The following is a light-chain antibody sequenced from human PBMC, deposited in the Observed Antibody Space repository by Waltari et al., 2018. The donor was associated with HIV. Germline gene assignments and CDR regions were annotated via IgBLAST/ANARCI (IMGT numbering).Light chain of an antibody. V-gene: IGLV2-23*02. J-gene: IGLJ2*01. CDR1: SSDVGSYNL. CDR2: EVN. Sequence: QSALTQPASVSGSPGQSITLPCPGTSSDVGSYNLVSWYQQVPGKAPKLMIYEVNKRPSGISNRFSGSKSGNTASLTISGLQADDEADYYCCSYAGSSTLVFGGGTKLTVL. CDR3: CSYAGSSTLV.